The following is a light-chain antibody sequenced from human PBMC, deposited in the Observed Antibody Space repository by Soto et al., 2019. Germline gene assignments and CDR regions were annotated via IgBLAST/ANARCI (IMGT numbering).Light chain of an antibody. CDR3: SSYTSISTWV. J-gene: IGLJ3*02. Sequence: QSVLTQPASVSGSPGQSITISCTGTSSDVGGYNYVSWYQQHPGKAPKLMIYEVSNRPSGVSNRFSGSKSGNTASLTISGLQLEDEADYYCSSYTSISTWVFGGGTKLTVL. V-gene: IGLV2-14*01. CDR1: SSDVGGYNY. CDR2: EVS.